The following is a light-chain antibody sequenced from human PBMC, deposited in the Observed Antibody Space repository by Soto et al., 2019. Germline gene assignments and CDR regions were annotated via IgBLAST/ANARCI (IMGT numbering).Light chain of an antibody. CDR3: SSYASSSTA. Sequence: QSVLTQPASVSGSPGQSITISCTGTSSDVGGYNYVSWYQQHPGKAPKLMIYEVSNRPSGVSHRFSGSKSGNTASLTISGLQAEEEADYYCSSYASSSTAFGTGTKGTVL. CDR2: EVS. V-gene: IGLV2-14*03. CDR1: SSDVGGYNY. J-gene: IGLJ1*01.